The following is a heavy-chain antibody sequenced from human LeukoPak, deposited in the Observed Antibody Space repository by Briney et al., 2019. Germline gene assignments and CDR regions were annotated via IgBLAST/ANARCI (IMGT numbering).Heavy chain of an antibody. CDR1: GYTFTSYG. CDR3: AREPSRDGYNWVDY. J-gene: IGHJ4*02. CDR2: ISAYNGNT. D-gene: IGHD5-24*01. V-gene: IGHV1-18*01. Sequence: GASVKVSCKASGYTFTSYGISWVRQAPGQGLEWMGWISAYNGNTNYAQKLQGRVTMTTDTSTSTAYMELRSLRSDDTAVYYCAREPSRDGYNWVDYWGQGTLVTVSS.